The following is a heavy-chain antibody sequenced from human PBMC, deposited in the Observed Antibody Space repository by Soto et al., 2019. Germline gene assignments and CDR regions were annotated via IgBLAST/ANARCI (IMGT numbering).Heavy chain of an antibody. V-gene: IGHV3-30-3*01. CDR1: GITFTTYA. J-gene: IGHJ6*02. CDR2: ISYDGSNT. CDR3: ARDSYGMDV. Sequence: ESVGGVVQPGRSLRVSCAASGITFTTYAMHWVRQAPGKGLEWVAVISYDGSNTYYADSVKGRFTISRDNSKNTLNLQMNSLRAEDTAVYYCARDSYGMDVWGQGTTVTVSS.